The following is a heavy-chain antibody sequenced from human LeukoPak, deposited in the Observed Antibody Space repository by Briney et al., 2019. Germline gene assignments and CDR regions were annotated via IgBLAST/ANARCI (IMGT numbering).Heavy chain of an antibody. CDR1: GFTFSSYG. CDR2: IWYDGSNK. V-gene: IGHV3-33*01. Sequence: PGGSPRLSCAASGFTFSSYGMHWVRQAPGKGLEWVAVIWYDGSNKYYADSVKGRFTISRDNSKNTLYLQMNSLRAEDTAVYYCAREKVNYYYYYMDVWGKGTTVTVSS. J-gene: IGHJ6*03. D-gene: IGHD4-23*01. CDR3: AREKVNYYYYYMDV.